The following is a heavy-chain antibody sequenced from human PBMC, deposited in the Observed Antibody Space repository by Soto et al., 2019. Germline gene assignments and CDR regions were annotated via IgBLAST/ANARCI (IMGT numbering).Heavy chain of an antibody. CDR2: ISGSGGST. V-gene: IGHV3-23*01. D-gene: IGHD2-2*01. J-gene: IGHJ4*02. CDR1: GFTFSSYA. CDR3: AKGAYCSSTSCYSQFDY. Sequence: PGGSLRLSCAASGFTFSSYAMSWVRQAPGKGLEWVSAISGSGGSTYYADSVKGRFTISRDNSKNTLYLQMNSLRAEDTAVYYCAKGAYCSSTSCYSQFDYWGQGTLVTVSS.